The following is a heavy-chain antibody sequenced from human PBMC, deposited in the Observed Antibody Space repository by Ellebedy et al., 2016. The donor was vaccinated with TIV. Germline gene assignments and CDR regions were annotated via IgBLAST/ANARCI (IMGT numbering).Heavy chain of an antibody. J-gene: IGHJ5*02. CDR1: GGSISSYY. D-gene: IGHD4-17*01. CDR3: ARDQSSVYGDVWFDP. V-gene: IGHV4-59*01. Sequence: MPSETLSLTCTVSGGSISSYYWSWIRQPPGKGLDWIGYIYYSGSTNYNPSLKSQVTISVDTSKNQFSLKLSSVTAADTAVYYCARDQSSVYGDVWFDPWGQGTLVTVSS. CDR2: IYYSGST.